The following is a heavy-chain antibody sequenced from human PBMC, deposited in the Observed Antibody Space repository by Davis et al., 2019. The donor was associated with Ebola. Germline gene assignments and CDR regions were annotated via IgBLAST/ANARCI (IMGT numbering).Heavy chain of an antibody. Sequence: ASFMVFCRASAYTITGYNIHWWRPAPGPGLVWMRRIISNSVGTNYAQKFQGRVTMTRDTSISTAYMELRSLRSDDTAVYYCARGHNFGFEFWGQGALVTVSS. CDR3: ARGHNFGFEF. D-gene: IGHD1-1*01. CDR2: IISNSVGT. V-gene: IGHV1-2*06. CDR1: AYTITGYN. J-gene: IGHJ4*02.